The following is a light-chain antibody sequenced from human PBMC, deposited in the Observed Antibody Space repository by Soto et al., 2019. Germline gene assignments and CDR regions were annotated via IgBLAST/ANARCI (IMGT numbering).Light chain of an antibody. V-gene: IGLV2-11*01. J-gene: IGLJ2*01. CDR3: CSYAGSANVV. CDR1: SSDVGGYNY. CDR2: DVS. Sequence: QSVLTQPRSVSGSPGQSVTISCTGTSSDVGGYNYVSWYQQHPGKAPKLMIYDVSKRPSGVPDRFSGSKSGNTASLAISGLQAEEEADYYCCSYAGSANVVFGGGTKVTLL.